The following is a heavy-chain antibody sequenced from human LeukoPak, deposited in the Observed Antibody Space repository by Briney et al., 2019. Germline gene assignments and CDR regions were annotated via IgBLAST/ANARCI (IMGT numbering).Heavy chain of an antibody. CDR3: ASLCGGSCYRGYYFDY. J-gene: IGHJ4*02. Sequence: PGGSLRLSCAASGFTFSDYYMSWIRQAPGKGLEWVSYISSSGSTIYYADSVKGRLTISRDNAKNSLYLQMNSLRAEDTAVYYCASLCGGSCYRGYYFDYWGQGTLVTVSS. CDR1: GFTFSDYY. D-gene: IGHD2-15*01. V-gene: IGHV3-11*01. CDR2: ISSSGSTI.